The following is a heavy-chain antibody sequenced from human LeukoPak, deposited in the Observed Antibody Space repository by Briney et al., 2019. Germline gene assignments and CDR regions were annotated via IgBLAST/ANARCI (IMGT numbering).Heavy chain of an antibody. CDR3: AKDGGDYVYYYGMDV. Sequence: GESLRLSCAASGFTFSSYAMSWVRQAPGKGLEWVSAISGSGGSTYYADSVKGRFTISRDNSKNTLYLQMNSLRAEDTAVYYCAKDGGDYVYYYGMDVWGQGTTVTVSS. CDR2: ISGSGGST. J-gene: IGHJ6*02. D-gene: IGHD4-17*01. CDR1: GFTFSSYA. V-gene: IGHV3-23*01.